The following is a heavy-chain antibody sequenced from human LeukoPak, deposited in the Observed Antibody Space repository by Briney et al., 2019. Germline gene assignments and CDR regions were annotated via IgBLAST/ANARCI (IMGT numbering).Heavy chain of an antibody. CDR3: ARDRCSGGSCYTTDY. CDR2: ISSSSSYI. Sequence: GGSLRLSCAASGFTFSSCSMNWVRQAPGKGLEWVSSISSSSSYIYYADSVKGRFTISRDNAKNSPYLQMNSLRAEDTAVYYCARDRCSGGSCYTTDYWGQGTLVTVSS. V-gene: IGHV3-21*01. CDR1: GFTFSSCS. J-gene: IGHJ4*02. D-gene: IGHD2-15*01.